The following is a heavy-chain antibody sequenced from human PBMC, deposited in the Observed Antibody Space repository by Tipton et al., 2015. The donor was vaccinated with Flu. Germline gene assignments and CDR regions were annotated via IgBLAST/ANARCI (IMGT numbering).Heavy chain of an antibody. CDR3: ARLVHDFWSPMGYFDY. CDR2: IYYSGST. CDR1: GGSISSYY. Sequence: TLSLTCTVSGGSISSYYWSWIRQPPGKGLEWIGYIYYSGSTNYNPSLKSRVTISVDTSKNQFSPKLSSVTAADTAVYYCARLVHDFWSPMGYFDYWGQGALVTVSS. D-gene: IGHD3-3*01. V-gene: IGHV4-59*08. J-gene: IGHJ4*02.